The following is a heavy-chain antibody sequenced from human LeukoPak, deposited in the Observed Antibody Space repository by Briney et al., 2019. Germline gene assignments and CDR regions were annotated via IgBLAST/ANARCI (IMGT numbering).Heavy chain of an antibody. D-gene: IGHD5-24*01. J-gene: IGHJ4*02. CDR3: ARAMANHY. CDR2: ISYVGSNK. Sequence: QAGGSLRLSCAASGFTFSSYAMHWVRQAPGKGLEWVAVISYVGSNKYYADSVKGRFTISRDNSKNTLYLQMNSLRAEDTAVYYCARAMANHYWGQGTLVTVSS. V-gene: IGHV3-30*04. CDR1: GFTFSSYA.